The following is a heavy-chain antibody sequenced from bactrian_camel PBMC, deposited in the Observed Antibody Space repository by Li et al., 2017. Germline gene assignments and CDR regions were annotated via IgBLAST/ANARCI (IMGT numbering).Heavy chain of an antibody. CDR1: ANIFSNCG. J-gene: IGHJ4*01. CDR3: AAECRRGWSRGNY. Sequence: HVQLVESGGGSVQAGGSLKLSCAASANIFSNCGMGWYRQAPGKERELVSGFSRDGTTTYTDSVKGRFTISRDNANYMLYLQMNSLKSEDTAVYYCAAECRRGWSRGNYWGQGTQVTVS. V-gene: IGHV3S53*01. CDR2: FSRDGTT.